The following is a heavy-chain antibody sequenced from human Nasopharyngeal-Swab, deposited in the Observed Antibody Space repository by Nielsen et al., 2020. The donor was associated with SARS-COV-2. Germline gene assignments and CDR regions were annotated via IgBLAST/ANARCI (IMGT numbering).Heavy chain of an antibody. J-gene: IGHJ3*02. V-gene: IGHV4-39*07. CDR3: ARDQEAAAQNDRVAFDI. D-gene: IGHD6-13*01. CDR1: GGSISSSSYY. Sequence: SETLSLTCTVSGGSISSSSYYWGWIRQPPGKGLEWIGSIYYSGSTYYNPSLKSRVTISVDTSKNQFSLKLSSLTAADTAVYYCARDQEAAAQNDRVAFDIWGQGTMVTVSS. CDR2: IYYSGST.